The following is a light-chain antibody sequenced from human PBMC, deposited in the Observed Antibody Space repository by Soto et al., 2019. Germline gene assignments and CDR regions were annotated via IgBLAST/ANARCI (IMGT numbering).Light chain of an antibody. CDR3: QQYNSSPLT. J-gene: IGKJ4*01. CDR2: DAS. V-gene: IGKV1-5*01. Sequence: DIQMTQSPSTLSASVGDRVTITCRANQSFRDWLAWYQQKPGKAPNLLIYDASNLESGVPSRFSGSGSGTECTLTISSLQPDDFASYYCQQYNSSPLTFGGGTKMEIK. CDR1: QSFRDW.